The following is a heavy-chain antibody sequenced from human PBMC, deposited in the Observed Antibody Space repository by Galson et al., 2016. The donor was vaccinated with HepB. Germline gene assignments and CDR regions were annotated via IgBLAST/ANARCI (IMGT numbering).Heavy chain of an antibody. CDR3: ARVLDYYDGSGYMFRVFDI. CDR2: IIPIFGAA. CDR1: GGTFSSHA. D-gene: IGHD3-22*01. V-gene: IGHV1-69*06. J-gene: IGHJ3*02. Sequence: SVKVSCKASGGTFSSHAINWVRQAPGQGLEWMGGIIPIFGAANYAQKFQGRVTITADKSTSTAYMELSSLRSDDTAVYYCARVLDYYDGSGYMFRVFDIWGQGTMVTVSS.